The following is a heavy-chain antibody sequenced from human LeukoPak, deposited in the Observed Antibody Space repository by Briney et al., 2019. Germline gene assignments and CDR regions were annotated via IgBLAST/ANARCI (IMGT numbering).Heavy chain of an antibody. CDR1: GGSISSYY. J-gene: IGHJ6*02. D-gene: IGHD3-9*01. V-gene: IGHV4-59*01. CDR2: IYYSGST. Sequence: SETLSLTCTVSGGSISSYYWSWIRQPPGKGLEWIGYIYYSGSTNYNPSLKSRVTISVDTSKNQFSLKLSSVTAADTAVYYCARDPDILTGYGMDVWGQGTTVTVSS. CDR3: ARDPDILTGYGMDV.